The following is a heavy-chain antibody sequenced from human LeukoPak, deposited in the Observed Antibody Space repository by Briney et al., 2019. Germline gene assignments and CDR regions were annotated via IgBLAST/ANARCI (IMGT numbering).Heavy chain of an antibody. D-gene: IGHD2-15*01. Sequence: GGSLRLSCAASGFTFSNAWMSWVRQAPGKGLEWVGRIKSKTDGGTTDYAAPVKGRFTISRDDSKNTLYLQMNSLKTEDTAVYYCTTSDIVVVVAAFDYWGQGTPVTVSS. J-gene: IGHJ4*02. V-gene: IGHV3-15*01. CDR2: IKSKTDGGTT. CDR1: GFTFSNAW. CDR3: TTSDIVVVVAAFDY.